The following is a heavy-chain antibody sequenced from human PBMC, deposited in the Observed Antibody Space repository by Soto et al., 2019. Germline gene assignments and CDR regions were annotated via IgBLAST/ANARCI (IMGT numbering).Heavy chain of an antibody. D-gene: IGHD2-15*01. J-gene: IGHJ4*02. CDR3: ARGHLLFQLLLEPNFDY. V-gene: IGHV4-34*01. CDR2: INHSGST. CDR1: GGSFSGYY. Sequence: SETLSLTCAVYGGSFSGYYWSWIRQPPGKGLEWIGEINHSGSTNYNPSLKSRVTISVDTSKNQFSLKLSSVTAADTAVYYCARGHLLFQLLLEPNFDYWGQGTLGTPPQ.